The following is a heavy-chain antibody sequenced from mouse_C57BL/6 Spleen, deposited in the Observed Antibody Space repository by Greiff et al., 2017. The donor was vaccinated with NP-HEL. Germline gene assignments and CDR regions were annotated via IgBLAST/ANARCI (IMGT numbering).Heavy chain of an antibody. J-gene: IGHJ2*01. Sequence: VQLHQPGAELVKPGASVKLSCKASGYTFTSYWMHWVKQRPGQGLEWIGMIHPNSGSTNYNEKFKSKATLTVDKSSSTAYMQLSSLTSEDSAVYYCARWGYGSSYDFDYWGQGTTLTVSS. CDR1: GYTFTSYW. V-gene: IGHV1-64*01. CDR2: IHPNSGST. CDR3: ARWGYGSSYDFDY. D-gene: IGHD1-1*01.